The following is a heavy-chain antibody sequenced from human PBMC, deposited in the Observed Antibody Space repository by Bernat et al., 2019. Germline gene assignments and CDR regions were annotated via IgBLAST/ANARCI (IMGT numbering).Heavy chain of an antibody. CDR1: GFMFTIYA. V-gene: IGHV3-64*01. CDR2: ILGSGDST. D-gene: IGHD5-12*01. CDR3: ARDKDGGYAFDH. J-gene: IGHJ4*02. Sequence: EVELVESGGTLVQPGGSLRLSCAASGFMFTIYAMHWVRQAPGKGPEYLSSILGSGDSTQYANSVKGRFIISRDNSKNTLYLHMGSLRPDDMAVYYCARDKDGGYAFDHWGQGTLVTVSS.